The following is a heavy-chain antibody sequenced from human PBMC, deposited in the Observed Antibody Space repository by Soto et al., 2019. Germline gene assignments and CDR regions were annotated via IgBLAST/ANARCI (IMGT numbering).Heavy chain of an antibody. CDR3: ARELIAAVGPPLDWFDP. CDR2: TYYRSKWYN. CDR1: GDSVSSNSAA. Sequence: PSQTLSLTCAISGDSVSSNSAAWNWIRQSPSRGLEWLGRTYYRSKWYNDYAVSVKSRITINPDTSKNQFSLQLNSVTPEDTAVYYCARELIAAVGPPLDWFDPWGQGTLVTVSS. D-gene: IGHD6-13*01. V-gene: IGHV6-1*01. J-gene: IGHJ5*02.